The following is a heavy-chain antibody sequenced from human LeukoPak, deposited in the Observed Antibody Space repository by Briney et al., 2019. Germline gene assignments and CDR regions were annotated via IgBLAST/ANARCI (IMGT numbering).Heavy chain of an antibody. CDR3: ARSAQGRGGYEFDY. CDR2: IYYSGST. D-gene: IGHD5-12*01. J-gene: IGHJ4*02. CDR1: RGSVSGHY. Sequence: PSETLSLTCTVSRGSVSGHYWDWIRQPPGKGLEWIGYIYYSGSTEYNPSLKSRVTISVDTSKNRFSLNLSSVTAADTAVYYCARSAQGRGGYEFDYWGQGALVTVSS. V-gene: IGHV4-59*08.